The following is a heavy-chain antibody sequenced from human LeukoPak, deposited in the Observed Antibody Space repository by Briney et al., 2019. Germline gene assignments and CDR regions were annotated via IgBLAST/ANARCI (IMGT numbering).Heavy chain of an antibody. CDR3: ARGPYYDSSGYYRFDY. CDR2: MNPNSGNT. J-gene: IGHJ4*02. Sequence: ASVKVSCEASGYTFTSYDINWVRQATGQGLEWMGWMNPNSGNTGYAQKFQGRVTMTRNTSISTVYMELSSLRSEDTAVYYCARGPYYDSSGYYRFDYWGQGTLVTVSS. D-gene: IGHD3-22*01. CDR1: GYTFTSYD. V-gene: IGHV1-8*01.